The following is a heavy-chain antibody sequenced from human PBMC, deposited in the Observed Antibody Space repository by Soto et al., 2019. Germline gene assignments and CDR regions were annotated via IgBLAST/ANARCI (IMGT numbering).Heavy chain of an antibody. D-gene: IGHD3-3*01. CDR2: IYWDDDK. J-gene: IGHJ6*03. CDR1: GFSLNTTGEG. Sequence: QITLKESGPALVKPTQTLTLTCTFSGFSLNTTGEGVGWIRQPPGKALEWLALIYWDDDKRYSPSLKSRLTIAKDTSKNQVVLTMTNMDPVETATYYCAQPRRLAFFGLLYYMDVWGKGTTVTVSS. CDR3: AQPRRLAFFGLLYYMDV. V-gene: IGHV2-5*02.